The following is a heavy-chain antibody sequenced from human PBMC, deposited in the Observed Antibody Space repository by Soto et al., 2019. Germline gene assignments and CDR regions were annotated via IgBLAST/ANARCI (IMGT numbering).Heavy chain of an antibody. CDR2: INAGNGNT. V-gene: IGHV1-3*01. CDR3: ATAIADDAFDI. J-gene: IGHJ3*02. D-gene: IGHD2-2*01. Sequence: ASVKVSCKASGYTFTSYAMHWVRQAPGQRLEWMGWINAGNGNTKYSQKCQGRVTITRDTSASTAYMELSSLRFEDTAVYFCATAIADDAFDIWGRGPMVTVSS. CDR1: GYTFTSYA.